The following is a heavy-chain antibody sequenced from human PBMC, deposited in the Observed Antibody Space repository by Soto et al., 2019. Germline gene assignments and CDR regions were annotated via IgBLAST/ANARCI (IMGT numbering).Heavy chain of an antibody. CDR1: GFTFSSYA. CDR2: ISGSGGST. D-gene: IGHD5-12*01. Sequence: GGSLRLSCAASGFTFSSYAMSWVRQAPGKGLEWVSAISGSGGSTYYADSVKGRFTISRDNSKNTLYLQMNSLRAEDTAVYYCAKVCWLEMATINDAFAIWGQGTMVTVSS. J-gene: IGHJ3*02. V-gene: IGHV3-23*01. CDR3: AKVCWLEMATINDAFAI.